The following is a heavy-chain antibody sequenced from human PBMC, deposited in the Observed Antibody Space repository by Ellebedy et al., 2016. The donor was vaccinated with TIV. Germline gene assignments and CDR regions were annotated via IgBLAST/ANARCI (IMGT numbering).Heavy chain of an antibody. Sequence: MPSETLSLTCTLSGDSISSGDYYWSWIRQPPGKGLEWIGFIYYSGSTYYNPSLKSRVTISVDTSKNQFSLKLNTVTAADTAAYYCARDARRSSGYDLYWYFDLWGRGTLVTVSS. CDR1: GDSISSGDYY. CDR2: IYYSGST. D-gene: IGHD3-22*01. V-gene: IGHV4-30-4*01. J-gene: IGHJ2*01. CDR3: ARDARRSSGYDLYWYFDL.